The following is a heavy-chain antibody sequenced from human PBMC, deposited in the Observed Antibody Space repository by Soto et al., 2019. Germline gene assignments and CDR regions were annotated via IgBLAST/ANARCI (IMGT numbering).Heavy chain of an antibody. CDR1: GFTLSSYA. D-gene: IGHD3-16*01. J-gene: IGHJ6*02. V-gene: IGHV3-23*01. CDR3: AKGGDDYAALSGMDV. Sequence: GGSLRLSCAASGFTLSSYAMSWVRQAPGKGLEWVSAISGSGGSTYYADSVKGRFTISRDNSKNTLYLQMNSLRAEDTAVYYCAKGGDDYAALSGMDVWGQGTTVTVSS. CDR2: ISGSGGST.